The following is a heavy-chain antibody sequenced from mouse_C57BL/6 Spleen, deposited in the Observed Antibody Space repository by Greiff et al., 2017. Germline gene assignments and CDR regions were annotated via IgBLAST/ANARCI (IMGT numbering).Heavy chain of an antibody. D-gene: IGHD4-1*01. CDR2: IRNKANGYTT. V-gene: IGHV7-3*01. Sequence: DVKLVESGGGLVQPGGSLSLSCAASGFTFTDYYMSWVRQPPGKALEWLGFIRNKANGYTTEYSASVKGRFTISRDNSQSILYLQMNALRAEVSATYYCARYIWDVWYFDVWGTGTTVTVSS. J-gene: IGHJ1*03. CDR1: GFTFTDYY. CDR3: ARYIWDVWYFDV.